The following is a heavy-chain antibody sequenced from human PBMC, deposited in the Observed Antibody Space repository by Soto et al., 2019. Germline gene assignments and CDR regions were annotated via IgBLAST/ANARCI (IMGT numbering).Heavy chain of an antibody. J-gene: IGHJ4*02. V-gene: IGHV4-34*01. CDR2: INHSGST. D-gene: IGHD2-2*01. Sequence: QVQLQQWGAGLLKPSETLSLTCAVYGGSFSGYYWNWIRQPPGKGLEWIGEINHSGSTNYNPSLKSRVTISVDTSKNQFSLKLSSVTAADTAVYYCARGPDCSSTSCAIEHWGQGTLVTVSS. CDR1: GGSFSGYY. CDR3: ARGPDCSSTSCAIEH.